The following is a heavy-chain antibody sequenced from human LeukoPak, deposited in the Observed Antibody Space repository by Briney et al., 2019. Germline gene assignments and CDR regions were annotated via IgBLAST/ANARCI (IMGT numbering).Heavy chain of an antibody. Sequence: PGGSLRLSCAASGFTFSSYNINWVRQAPGKGLEWVSPISSSSSYIYYADSVKGRFTISRDNAKNSLYLQMNSLRAEDTAVYYCASRDCSSTSCYPYYFDYWGQGTLVTVSS. V-gene: IGHV3-21*01. CDR2: ISSSSSYI. D-gene: IGHD2-2*01. CDR3: ASRDCSSTSCYPYYFDY. J-gene: IGHJ4*02. CDR1: GFTFSSYN.